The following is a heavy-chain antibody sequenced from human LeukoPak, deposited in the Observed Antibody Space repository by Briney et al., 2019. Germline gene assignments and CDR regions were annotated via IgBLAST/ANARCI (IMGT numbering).Heavy chain of an antibody. Sequence: GGSLRLSCAASGFAFSGYIMNWVRQAPGKGLEWVSFIGTSGNPIYYADAVKGRFTVSRDNAKNSLYLQMNSLSAEDTAVYYCARDQWLDYWGQGTLVTVSS. V-gene: IGHV3-48*01. J-gene: IGHJ4*02. D-gene: IGHD6-19*01. CDR2: IGTSGNPI. CDR3: ARDQWLDY. CDR1: GFAFSGYI.